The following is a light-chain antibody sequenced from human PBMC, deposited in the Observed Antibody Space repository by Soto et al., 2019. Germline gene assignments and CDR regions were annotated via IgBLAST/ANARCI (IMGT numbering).Light chain of an antibody. V-gene: IGKV3-11*01. CDR2: DTS. Sequence: EIVLTQSPATLSLSPGERATLSCRTSQTIRGLLNWYQQRPGQAPRLLIYDTSNRATDVPARISGSGSGADFILTISSLAPEDFGVYFGQQRHNLPITFGQETRLDIK. CDR3: QQRHNLPIT. CDR1: QTIRGL. J-gene: IGKJ5*01.